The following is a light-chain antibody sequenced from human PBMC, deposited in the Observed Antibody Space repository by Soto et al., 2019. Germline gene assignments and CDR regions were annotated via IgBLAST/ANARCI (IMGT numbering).Light chain of an antibody. CDR2: DAS. J-gene: IGKJ4*01. CDR3: QQRSNWPLT. Sequence: IVLTQSPGTLSLSPLEVASLSCMASQSVRSSYLAWYQQKPGQAPRLLIYDASNRATGIPARFSGSGSGTDFTLTISSLEPEDFAVYYCQQRSNWPLTFGGGTKVDIK. V-gene: IGKV3D-20*02. CDR1: QSVRSSY.